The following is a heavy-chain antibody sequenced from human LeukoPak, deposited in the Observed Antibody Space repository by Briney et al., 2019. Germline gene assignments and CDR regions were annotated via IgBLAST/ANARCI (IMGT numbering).Heavy chain of an antibody. CDR3: ARKVAGTNGWFDP. D-gene: IGHD6-19*01. V-gene: IGHV4-34*01. CDR2: INHSGST. Sequence: SETLSLTCAVYGGSFSGYYWSWIRQPPGKGLEWIGEINHSGSTNYNQSLKSRVTISVDTSKNQFSLKLSSVTAADTAVYYCARKVAGTNGWFDPWGQGTLVTVSS. J-gene: IGHJ5*02. CDR1: GGSFSGYY.